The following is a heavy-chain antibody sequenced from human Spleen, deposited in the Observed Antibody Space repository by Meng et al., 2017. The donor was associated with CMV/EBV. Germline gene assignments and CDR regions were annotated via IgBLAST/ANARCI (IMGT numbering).Heavy chain of an antibody. CDR3: ARVGGQYCTNGVCYSAYYFDY. Sequence: ASVKVSCKASGYTFTSYGISWVRQAPGQGLEWMGWISAYNGNTNYAQKLQGRVTMTTDTSTSTAYMELRSLTSDDTAVYYCARVGGQYCTNGVCYSAYYFDYWGQGTLVTVSS. D-gene: IGHD2-8*01. V-gene: IGHV1-18*01. CDR1: GYTFTSYG. J-gene: IGHJ4*02. CDR2: ISAYNGNT.